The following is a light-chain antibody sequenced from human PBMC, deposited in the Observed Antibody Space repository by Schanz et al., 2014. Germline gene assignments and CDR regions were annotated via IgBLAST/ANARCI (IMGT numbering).Light chain of an antibody. J-gene: IGKJ1*01. Sequence: EIVLTQSPVTLSLYPGERATLSCRASQSVSSYLAWYQQKPGQAPRLLMYGASTRATGIPDRFSGSGSGTDFTLTISRLEPEDFAVYYCHQYDRSPRTFGQGTKVEI. CDR1: QSVSSY. CDR2: GAS. V-gene: IGKV3-20*01. CDR3: HQYDRSPRT.